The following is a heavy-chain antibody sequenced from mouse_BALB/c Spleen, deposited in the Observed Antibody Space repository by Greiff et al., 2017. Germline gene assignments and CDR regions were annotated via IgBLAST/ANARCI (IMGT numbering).Heavy chain of an antibody. CDR3: ARPSHDGYYVSAMDY. CDR1: GFTFSSYG. J-gene: IGHJ4*01. D-gene: IGHD2-3*01. Sequence: EVQRVESGGDLVKPGGSLKLSCAASGFTFSSYGMSWVRQTPDKRLEWVATISSGGSYTYYPDSVKGRFTISRDNAKNTLYLQMSSLKSEDTAMYYCARPSHDGYYVSAMDYWGQGTSVTVSS. CDR2: ISSGGSYT. V-gene: IGHV5-6*01.